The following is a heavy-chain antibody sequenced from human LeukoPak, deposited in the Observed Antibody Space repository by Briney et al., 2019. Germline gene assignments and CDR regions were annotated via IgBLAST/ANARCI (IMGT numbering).Heavy chain of an antibody. J-gene: IGHJ4*02. V-gene: IGHV3-23*01. CDR2: ISGSGGST. Sequence: GGSLRLSCAASGFTFSSYAMSWVRQAPGKGLEWVSAISGSGGSTYYADSVKGRFTISRDNSKNTLYLQMNSLRAEDTAVYYCAKRGYYAFWSGPTDDYWGQGTLVTVSS. CDR1: GFTFSSYA. CDR3: AKRGYYAFWSGPTDDY. D-gene: IGHD3-3*01.